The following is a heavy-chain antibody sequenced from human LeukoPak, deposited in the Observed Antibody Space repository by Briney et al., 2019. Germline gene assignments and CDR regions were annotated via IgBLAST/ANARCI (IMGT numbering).Heavy chain of an antibody. V-gene: IGHV1-69*13. CDR1: GGTFSSYA. J-gene: IGHJ4*02. CDR2: IIPIFGTA. CDR3: ARDSVPFIAAAGRATD. Sequence: GASVKVSCKASGGTFSSYAISWVRQAPGQGLEWMGGIIPIFGTANYAQKFQGRVTITADESTSTAYMELRSLRSDDTAVYYCARDSVPFIAAAGRATDWGQGTLVTVSS. D-gene: IGHD6-13*01.